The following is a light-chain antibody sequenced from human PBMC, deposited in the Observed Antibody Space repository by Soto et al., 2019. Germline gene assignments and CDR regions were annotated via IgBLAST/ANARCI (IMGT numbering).Light chain of an antibody. J-gene: IGKJ3*01. CDR2: DAS. V-gene: IGKV1-13*02. CDR3: QQFNS. Sequence: AIQLTQSPSSLSASVGDRVTITCRASQGISSALAWYQQKPGKAPKLLIYDASSLESGVPSRFSGSASGTHFAITLSSLQPEDFATYYCQQFNSFGPGNQVDIK. CDR1: QGISSA.